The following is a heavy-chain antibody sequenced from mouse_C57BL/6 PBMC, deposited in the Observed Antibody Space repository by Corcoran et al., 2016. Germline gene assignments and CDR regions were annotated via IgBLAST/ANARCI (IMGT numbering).Heavy chain of an antibody. CDR1: GFNIKDYY. CDR2: IDPEDGDT. J-gene: IGHJ2*01. Sequence: EVQLQQSGAELVRPGASVKLSCTASGFNIKDYYMHWVKQRPEQGLEWIGRIDPEDGDTEYAPKFQGKATMTADTSSNTAYRQLSSLTSEDTAVYYCTIYDGYYYYFDYWGQGTTLTGSS. V-gene: IGHV14-1*01. D-gene: IGHD2-3*01. CDR3: TIYDGYYYYFDY.